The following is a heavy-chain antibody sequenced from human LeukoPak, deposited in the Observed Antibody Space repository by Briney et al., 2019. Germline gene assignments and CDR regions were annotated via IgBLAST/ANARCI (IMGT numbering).Heavy chain of an antibody. J-gene: IGHJ6*02. CDR2: IRYDGSNK. CDR3: VKEIRRNYFYGMDV. CDR1: GFSFSNSD. Sequence: PGGSLSFSCAASGFSFSNSDVPWVRQAPGKGLEWVAFIRYDGSNKYYEDSVKGRLTISRDNAKNTLFLRMYSLRPEDTAVYYCVKEIRRNYFYGMDVWGQGTSVTVSS. V-gene: IGHV3-30*02.